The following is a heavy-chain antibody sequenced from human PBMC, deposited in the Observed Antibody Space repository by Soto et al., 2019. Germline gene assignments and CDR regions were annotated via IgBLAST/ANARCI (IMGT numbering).Heavy chain of an antibody. CDR3: AKDLRTGVVTTYFHX. CDR2: ISSSGGNT. D-gene: IGHD3-3*01. CDR1: GFSFSTYT. Sequence: GGSLRLSCAASGFSFSTYTMSWVRQAPGQGLEWVYGISSSGGNTYYSDSVKVRFTISIDNSKDTLFLQMNRLGAEDTALYFCAKDLRTGVVTTYFHXWGQGNLVTVSX. V-gene: IGHV3-23*01. J-gene: IGHJ4*02.